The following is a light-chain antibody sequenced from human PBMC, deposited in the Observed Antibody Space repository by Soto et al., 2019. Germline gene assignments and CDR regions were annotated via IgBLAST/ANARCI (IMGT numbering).Light chain of an antibody. Sequence: QSVLTQSPAASASLGASVKLTCTLSSGHSSYAIAWHQQRPEKGPRYLMKLNSDGSHSKGDGIPDRFSGSSSGAERYLTISSLQSEDDADYYCQTWVTGIQVFGGGTKLTVL. CDR2: LNSDGSH. V-gene: IGLV4-69*01. J-gene: IGLJ2*01. CDR3: QTWVTGIQV. CDR1: SGHSSYA.